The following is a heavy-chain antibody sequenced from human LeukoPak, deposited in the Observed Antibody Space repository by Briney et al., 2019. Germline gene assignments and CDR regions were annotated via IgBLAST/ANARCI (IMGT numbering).Heavy chain of an antibody. J-gene: IGHJ3*02. CDR2: IKSKTDGGTS. CDR3: ATDPGEWEPI. D-gene: IGHD1-26*01. V-gene: IGHV3-15*01. Sequence: GGSLRLSCAASRFTFSSYWMNWVRQAPGKGLEWVGRIKSKTDGGTSDYAAPVQGRFTISRDDSKNTLYLQMNSLKIEDTAVYYCATDPGEWEPIWGQGTMVTVSS. CDR1: RFTFSSYW.